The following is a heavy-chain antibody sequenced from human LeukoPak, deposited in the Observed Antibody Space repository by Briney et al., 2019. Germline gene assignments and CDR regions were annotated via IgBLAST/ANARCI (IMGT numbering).Heavy chain of an antibody. V-gene: IGHV1-69*05. CDR1: GGTFSSYA. CDR2: IIPIFGTA. Sequence: GASVKVSCKASGGTFSSYAISWGRQAPGQGLEWMGRIIPIFGTANYAQKFQGRVTITTDESTSTAYMELSSLRSEDTAVYYCAREMATNLDYWGQGTLVTVSS. D-gene: IGHD5-24*01. CDR3: AREMATNLDY. J-gene: IGHJ4*02.